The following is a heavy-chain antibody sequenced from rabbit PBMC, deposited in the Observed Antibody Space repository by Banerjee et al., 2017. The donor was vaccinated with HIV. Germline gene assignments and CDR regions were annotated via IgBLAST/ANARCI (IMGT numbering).Heavy chain of an antibody. V-gene: IGHV1S45*01. J-gene: IGHJ2*01. CDR1: GLSFSNKYV. CDR3: ARVVDYDDYGAYDAFDP. CDR2: INTSSGNT. D-gene: IGHD2-1*01. Sequence: QEQLVESGGGLVKPEGSLTLPCTASGLSFSNKYVMCWVRQAPGKGLEWIACINTSSGNTVYASWAKGRFTISKTSSTTVTLQMTSLTAADTATYFCARVVDYDDYGAYDAFDPWGQGTLVTVS.